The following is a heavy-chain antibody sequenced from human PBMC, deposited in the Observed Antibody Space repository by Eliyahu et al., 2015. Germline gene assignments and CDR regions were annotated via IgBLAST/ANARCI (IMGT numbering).Heavy chain of an antibody. J-gene: IGHJ6*02. Sequence: QVQLQESGPGLVKPSQTLXLTXTXSGGSXGGGVFYWTWXRQHPGKGLEWIGYIYHTGSTYYNPSLQSRVTITIDTSKNQFSLRLYSVTAADTAVYYCARAAGNYDDSSGPSGGMDVWGQGTTVTVSS. CDR3: ARAAGNYDDSSGPSGGMDV. CDR1: GGSXGGGVFY. D-gene: IGHD3-22*01. V-gene: IGHV4-31*03. CDR2: IYHTGST.